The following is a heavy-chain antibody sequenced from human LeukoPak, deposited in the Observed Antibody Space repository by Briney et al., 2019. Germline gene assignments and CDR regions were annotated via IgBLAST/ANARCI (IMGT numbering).Heavy chain of an antibody. V-gene: IGHV1-8*01. D-gene: IGHD6-13*01. Sequence: ASVKVSCKASGYTFTSYDINWVRQATGQGLEWMGWMNPNSGNTGYAQKFQGRVTMTRNTSISTAYMELSSLRSEDTAVYYCARVRTLRGHSSSWYSMGYWGRGTLVTVSS. J-gene: IGHJ4*02. CDR1: GYTFTSYD. CDR2: MNPNSGNT. CDR3: ARVRTLRGHSSSWYSMGY.